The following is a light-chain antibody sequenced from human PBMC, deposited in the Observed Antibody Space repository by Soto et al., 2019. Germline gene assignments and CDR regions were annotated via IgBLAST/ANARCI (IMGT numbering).Light chain of an antibody. CDR3: QQYNSYS. V-gene: IGKV1-5*01. J-gene: IGKJ1*01. Sequence: IQLTQSPSTLPASVGDRVTLTCRASQSISNWLAWYQQKPGTAPKLLIYHASILETAVPSRFSGNGSGTEFTLTISSQQPGVFATYYCQQYNSYSFGQGSRVEIK. CDR2: HAS. CDR1: QSISNW.